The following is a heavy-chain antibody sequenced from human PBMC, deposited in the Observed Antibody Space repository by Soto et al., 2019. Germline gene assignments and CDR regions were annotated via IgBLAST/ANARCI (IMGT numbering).Heavy chain of an antibody. D-gene: IGHD2-15*01. Sequence: KSSETLSLTCTVSSGSISSGGYYWSWIRQHPGKGLEWIGYIYYSGSTYYNPSLKSRVTISVDTSKNQFSLNLSSVTAADTAVYYCARAVVSPHYYGMDVWGQGTTVT. CDR1: SGSISSGGYY. CDR2: IYYSGST. V-gene: IGHV4-31*03. CDR3: ARAVVSPHYYGMDV. J-gene: IGHJ6*02.